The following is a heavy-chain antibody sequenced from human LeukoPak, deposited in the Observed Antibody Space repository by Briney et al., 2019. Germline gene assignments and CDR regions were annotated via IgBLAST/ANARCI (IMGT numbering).Heavy chain of an antibody. V-gene: IGHV3-53*04. J-gene: IGHJ3*02. Sequence: PEGSLRLSCAASGFTVSSNYMSWVRQAPGKGLEWVSVIYSGGSTYYADSVKGRFTISRHNSKNTLYLQMNSLRAEDTAVYYCASSSGWYGDAFDIWGQGTMVTVSS. CDR3: ASSSGWYGDAFDI. CDR2: IYSGGST. CDR1: GFTVSSNY. D-gene: IGHD6-19*01.